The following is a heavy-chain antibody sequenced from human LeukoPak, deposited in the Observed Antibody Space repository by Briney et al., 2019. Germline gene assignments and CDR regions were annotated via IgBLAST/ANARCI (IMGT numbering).Heavy chain of an antibody. CDR3: AKTPPLPVYFDY. V-gene: IGHV3-23*01. Sequence: GGSLRLSCSASGFTFSSYAMSWVHQAPGKGLEWVSAISGSGGSTYYADSVKGRFTISRDNSKNTLYLQMNSLRAEDTAVYYCAKTPPLPVYFDYWGQGTLVTVSS. J-gene: IGHJ4*02. CDR2: ISGSGGST. CDR1: GFTFSSYA.